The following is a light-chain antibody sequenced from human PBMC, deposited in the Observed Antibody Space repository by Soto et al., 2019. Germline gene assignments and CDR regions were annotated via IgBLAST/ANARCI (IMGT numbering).Light chain of an antibody. CDR2: AVY. Sequence: IVVSQSPGTLSMSQGERASLSCRASQSVRSTYLAWYQQPPRLATSLLIYAVYNSATIIPDSFSGRGSGTDFTLTISILAPEDFAVYYCQQYGAHPLTFGGGTKVDIK. CDR3: QQYGAHPLT. J-gene: IGKJ4*01. CDR1: QSVRSTY. V-gene: IGKV3-20*01.